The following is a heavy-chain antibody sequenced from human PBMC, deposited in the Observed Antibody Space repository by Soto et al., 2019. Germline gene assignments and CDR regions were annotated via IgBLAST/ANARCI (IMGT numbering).Heavy chain of an antibody. Sequence: ESLRLSCAASGFTFSDYAMSWVRQAPGKGLEWVSGLGGSNSDTHYAASVEGRFTVSRDNSKSTLFLQMNSLRVEDTAVYYCAKDKVDHNSVWDPFDIWGQGTLVTVSS. CDR1: GFTFSDYA. J-gene: IGHJ3*02. CDR3: AKDKVDHNSVWDPFDI. D-gene: IGHD2-15*01. CDR2: LGGSNSDT. V-gene: IGHV3-23*01.